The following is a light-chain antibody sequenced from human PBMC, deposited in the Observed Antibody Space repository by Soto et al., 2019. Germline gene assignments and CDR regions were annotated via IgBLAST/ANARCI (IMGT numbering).Light chain of an antibody. CDR3: QQYNNWPFIT. CDR1: QSVRGN. V-gene: IGKV3-15*01. J-gene: IGKJ5*01. Sequence: EIVMTQSPATLSVSPGERATLSCRASQSVRGNLAWYQQKPGQSPRLLIYGASSRATGIPVRFSGSGSGTEFTLTISSLQSEDFAVSYCQQYNNWPFITFGQGTRLEIK. CDR2: GAS.